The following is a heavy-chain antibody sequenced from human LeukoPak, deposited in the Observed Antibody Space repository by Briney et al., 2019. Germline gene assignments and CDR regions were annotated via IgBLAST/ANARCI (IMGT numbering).Heavy chain of an antibody. CDR2: INSEGSST. J-gene: IGHJ4*02. D-gene: IGHD3-10*01. V-gene: IGHV3-74*01. CDR3: ARDHHYYGSGTAVPS. Sequence: PGGSLRLSCAASGFTFSSYWVHWVRQAPGKGLVSVSRINSEGSSTNYADSVKGRFTISRDNAKNTLYLQMNSLRAEDTAVYYCARDHHYYGSGTAVPSWGQGTLVTVSS. CDR1: GFTFSSYW.